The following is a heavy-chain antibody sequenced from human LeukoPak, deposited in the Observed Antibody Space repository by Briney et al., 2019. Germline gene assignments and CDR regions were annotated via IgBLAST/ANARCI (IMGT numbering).Heavy chain of an antibody. CDR3: ARGIQPSSYYYDSSGYALFDY. J-gene: IGHJ4*02. CDR1: GGSISSYY. CDR2: IYYSGST. Sequence: SETLSLTCTVSGGSISSYYWSWIRQPPGKGLEWIGYIYYSGSTNYNPSLKSRVTISVDTSKNQFSLKLSSVTAADTAVYYCARGIQPSSYYYDSSGYALFDYWGQGTLVTVSS. V-gene: IGHV4-59*01. D-gene: IGHD3-22*01.